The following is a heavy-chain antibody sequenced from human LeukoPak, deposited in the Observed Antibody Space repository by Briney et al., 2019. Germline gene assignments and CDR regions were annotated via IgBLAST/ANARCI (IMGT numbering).Heavy chain of an antibody. V-gene: IGHV1-69*13. CDR1: GGTFSSYA. Sequence: ASVKVSCKASGGTFSSYAISWVRQAPGQGLEWMGGIIPIFGTANYAQKFQGRVTITADESTSTAYMELSSLRSEDTAVYYRARDFGWGAYSYWGQGTLVTVSS. J-gene: IGHJ4*02. CDR2: IIPIFGTA. CDR3: ARDFGWGAYSY. D-gene: IGHD1-26*01.